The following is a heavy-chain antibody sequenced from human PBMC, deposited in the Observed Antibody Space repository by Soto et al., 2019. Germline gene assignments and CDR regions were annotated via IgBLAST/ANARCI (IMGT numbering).Heavy chain of an antibody. D-gene: IGHD6-13*01. Sequence: PGGSLRLSCAASGFTFSSYGMHWVRQAPGKGLEWVAVIWYDGSNKYYADSVKGRFTISRDNSKNTLYLQMNSLRAEDTAVYYCARKPGIAAAGGEYYFDYWGQGTLVTVSS. CDR1: GFTFSSYG. CDR3: ARKPGIAAAGGEYYFDY. CDR2: IWYDGSNK. J-gene: IGHJ4*02. V-gene: IGHV3-33*01.